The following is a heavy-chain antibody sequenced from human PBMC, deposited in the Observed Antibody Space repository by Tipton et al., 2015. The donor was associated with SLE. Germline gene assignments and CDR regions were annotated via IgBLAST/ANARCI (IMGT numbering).Heavy chain of an antibody. CDR2: VYHGGST. CDR3: ARQTIAARFLSAMDV. Sequence: GLVKPSGTLSLTCVVSGGSIGSGNWWNWVRQPPGKGLEWIGEVYHGGSTNYNPSLKSRVTISVDKSKNQISLRLNSVTAADTAMYYCARQTIAARFLSAMDVWGQGTTVTVSS. V-gene: IGHV4-4*02. D-gene: IGHD6-6*01. CDR1: GGSIGSGNW. J-gene: IGHJ6*02.